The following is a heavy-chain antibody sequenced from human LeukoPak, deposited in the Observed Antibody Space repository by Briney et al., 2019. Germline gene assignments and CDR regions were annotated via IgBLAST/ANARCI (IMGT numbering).Heavy chain of an antibody. CDR1: GGSFSGYY. J-gene: IGHJ3*02. CDR2: INHSGST. V-gene: IGHV4-34*01. CDR3: ASPRDNYYDSSGYNDAFDI. D-gene: IGHD3-22*01. Sequence: SETLSLTCAVYGGSFSGYYWSWIRQPPGKGLEWIGEINHSGSTNYNPSLKSRVTISVDTSKNQFSLKLSSVTAADTAVYYCASPRDNYYDSSGYNDAFDIWGQGTMVTVSS.